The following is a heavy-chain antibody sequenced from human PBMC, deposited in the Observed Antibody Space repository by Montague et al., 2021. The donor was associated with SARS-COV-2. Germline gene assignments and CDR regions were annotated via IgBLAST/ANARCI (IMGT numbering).Heavy chain of an antibody. CDR2: T. D-gene: IGHD2-21*01. CDR3: ARFASRPLFLASYYGMDV. J-gene: IGHJ6*02. V-gene: IGHV4-34*01. Sequence: TNYNPSLKSRVTISIDTSKNQFSLKLSSVAAADTAVYYCARFASRPLFLASYYGMDVWGQGITGTGSS.